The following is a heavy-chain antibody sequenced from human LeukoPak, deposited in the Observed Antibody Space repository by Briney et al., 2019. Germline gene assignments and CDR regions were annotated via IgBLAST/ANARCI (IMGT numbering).Heavy chain of an antibody. V-gene: IGHV3-43*02. D-gene: IGHD3-10*01. Sequence: GGSLRLSCAASGFTFDDYAMHWVRQAPGKGLEWVSLISGDGGSTYYADSVKGRFTISRDNSKNSLYLQMNSLRTEDTALYYCASSVSYYGSGRPNDYWGHGTLVTVSS. CDR2: ISGDGGST. J-gene: IGHJ4*01. CDR3: ASSVSYYGSGRPNDY. CDR1: GFTFDDYA.